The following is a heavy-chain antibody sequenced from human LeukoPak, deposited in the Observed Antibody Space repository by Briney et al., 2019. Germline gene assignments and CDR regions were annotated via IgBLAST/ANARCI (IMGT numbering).Heavy chain of an antibody. CDR3: ARLTSGAYDILTGYYADY. V-gene: IGHV4-59*01. Sequence: SETLSLTCTVSRGSISSYSWSWIRQPPGKGLEWIAYIYYSGSTNYNPSLKSRVTISVDTSKNQFSLKLSSVTAADTAVYYCARLTSGAYDILTGYYADYWGQGTLVTVSS. CDR1: RGSISSYS. J-gene: IGHJ4*02. CDR2: IYYSGST. D-gene: IGHD3-9*01.